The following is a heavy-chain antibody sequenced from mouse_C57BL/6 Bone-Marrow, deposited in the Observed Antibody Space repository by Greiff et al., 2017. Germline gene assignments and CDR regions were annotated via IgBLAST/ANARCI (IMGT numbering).Heavy chain of an antibody. CDR2: ISDGGSYT. Sequence: EVQLVESGGGLVKPGGSLKLSCAASGFTFSSYAMSWVRQTPEKRLEWVATISDGGSYTYYPDNVKGRFTISRDNAKNNLYLQMSHLKSEDTAMYYCARESYDGYYVPFAYWGQGTLVTVSA. CDR3: ARESYDGYYVPFAY. D-gene: IGHD2-3*01. V-gene: IGHV5-4*01. J-gene: IGHJ3*01. CDR1: GFTFSSYA.